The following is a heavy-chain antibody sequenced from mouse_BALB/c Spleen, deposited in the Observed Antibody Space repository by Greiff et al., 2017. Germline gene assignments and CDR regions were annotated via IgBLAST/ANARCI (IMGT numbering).Heavy chain of an antibody. CDR3: AKITTVVNYAMDY. CDR1: GFTFSSFG. CDR2: ISSGSSTI. D-gene: IGHD1-1*01. J-gene: IGHJ4*01. V-gene: IGHV5-17*02. Sequence: EVKVVESGGGLVQPGGSRKLSCAASGFTFSSFGMHWVRQAPEKGLEWVAYISSGSSTIYYADTVKGRFTIYRDNPKNTLFLQMTSLRSEDTAMYYCAKITTVVNYAMDYWGQGTSVTVSS.